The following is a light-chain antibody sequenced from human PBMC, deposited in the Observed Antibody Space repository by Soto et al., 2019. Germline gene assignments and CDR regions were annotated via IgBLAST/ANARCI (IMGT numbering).Light chain of an antibody. CDR3: QQYHNWPIT. CDR1: QSVSSN. J-gene: IGKJ5*01. Sequence: EIVMTHSRATLSVSPCESATLYFRASQSVSSNLAWHQQKPGQAPRILMYDASTRATGISARFSGSGSGTEFTLTISSLQSEDFAVYYCQQYHNWPITFGQGTRLEIK. V-gene: IGKV3-15*01. CDR2: DAS.